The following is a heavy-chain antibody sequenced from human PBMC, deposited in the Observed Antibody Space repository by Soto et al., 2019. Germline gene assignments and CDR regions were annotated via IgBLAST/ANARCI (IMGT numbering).Heavy chain of an antibody. CDR1: RGSISSGDHY. V-gene: IGHV4-30-4*01. J-gene: IGHJ4*02. CDR2: IYYSGST. Sequence: QVQLQESCPGLVKPSQTLSLTCTVSRGSISSGDHYWTWLRQPPGKGLEWIGYIYYSGSTYYNPSLKSRVAISVDTSKNQFSLTLTSVPAADTAVYYCAREEALIVVPTGGIDYSFDYWGQGTLVTVSS. CDR3: AREEALIVVPTGGIDYSFDY. D-gene: IGHD3-22*01.